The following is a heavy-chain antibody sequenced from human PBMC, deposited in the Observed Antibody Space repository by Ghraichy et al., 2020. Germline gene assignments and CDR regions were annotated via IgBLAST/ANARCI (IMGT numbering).Heavy chain of an antibody. V-gene: IGHV4-34*01. CDR1: GGSFSGYY. CDR2: INHSGHT. Sequence: SCAVYGGSFSGYYWSWIRQPPGKGLEWIGEINHSGHTNYNPSLKSRVTISVDTSKNQFSLKVNSVTAADTAVYYCARGHYHSSGYRGEFFDYWGQGTLVTVSS. J-gene: IGHJ4*02. CDR3: ARGHYHSSGYRGEFFDY. D-gene: IGHD3-22*01.